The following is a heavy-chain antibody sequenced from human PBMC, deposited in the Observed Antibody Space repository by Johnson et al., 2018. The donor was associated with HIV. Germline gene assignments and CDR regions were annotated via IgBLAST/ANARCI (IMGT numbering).Heavy chain of an antibody. CDR1: EFTFSNYP. D-gene: IGHD2-8*01. CDR3: AKNGARGDAFDI. Sequence: QVQLVESGGGVVQPGRSLRLSCEASEFTFSNYPMHWVRQAPGKGLEWVAIISYDGTKKYYADSVRGRFIISRDNSKNTLYLQMNSLRAEDTAVYYCAKNGARGDAFDIWGQGTMVTVSS. CDR2: ISYDGTKK. V-gene: IGHV3-30-3*02. J-gene: IGHJ3*02.